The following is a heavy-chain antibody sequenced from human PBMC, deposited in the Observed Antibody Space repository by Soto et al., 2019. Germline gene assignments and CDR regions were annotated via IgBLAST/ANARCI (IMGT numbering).Heavy chain of an antibody. CDR1: GYTFTSYG. CDR3: ARDMRFGEFHHRDYYYYGMDV. Sequence: QVQLVQSGAEVKKPGASVKVSCKASGYTFTSYGISWVRQAPGQGLEWMGWISAYNGNTNYAQKLQGRVTMTTDTSTSTAYMELRSLRSDDTAVYYCARDMRFGEFHHRDYYYYGMDVWGQGTTVTVSS. V-gene: IGHV1-18*01. J-gene: IGHJ6*02. D-gene: IGHD3-10*01. CDR2: ISAYNGNT.